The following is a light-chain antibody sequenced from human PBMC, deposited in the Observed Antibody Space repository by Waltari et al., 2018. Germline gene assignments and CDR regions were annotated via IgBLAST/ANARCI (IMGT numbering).Light chain of an antibody. Sequence: QSVLTQPPSASGAPGQRVTIPCYASSPTVGGNPVSWYQQLPGTAPKLLIRNNNRRPSGVPKRFSGSKSGTSASLAISGLQSEDEAYYYCASWDDTLNGPVFGGGTKLTVL. CDR3: ASWDDTLNGPV. V-gene: IGLV1-44*01. J-gene: IGLJ3*02. CDR1: SPTVGGNP. CDR2: NNN.